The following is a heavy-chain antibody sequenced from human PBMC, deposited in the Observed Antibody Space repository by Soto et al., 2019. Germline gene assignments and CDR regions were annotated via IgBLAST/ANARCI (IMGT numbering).Heavy chain of an antibody. V-gene: IGHV1-69*02. CDR1: GGTFSSYT. Sequence: QVQLVQSGAEVKKPGSSVKVSCKASGGTFSSYTISWVRQAPGQGLEWMGRIIPTLGIANYAQKFQGSVTTTADESTSTAYMALSSRGAGETAVYYCARGGRSSSTSRYVCAVDYWGQGPLVTVSS. J-gene: IGHJ4*02. CDR2: IIPTLGIA. D-gene: IGHD2-2*01. CDR3: ARGGRSSSTSRYVCAVDY.